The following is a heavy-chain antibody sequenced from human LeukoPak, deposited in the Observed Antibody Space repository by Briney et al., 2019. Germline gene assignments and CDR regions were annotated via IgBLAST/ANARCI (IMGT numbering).Heavy chain of an antibody. V-gene: IGHV4-4*07. Sequence: PSETLSLTCTVSGDSMSSYYWSWIRQPAGKGLEWIGRLSRGMTDYNPSLKSRVSMSLDTSKNHFSLELTSVTAADTAVYFCVSDNSPYYFDFWGPGSLVTVSS. CDR3: VSDNSPYYFDF. CDR1: GDSMSSYY. D-gene: IGHD1-14*01. J-gene: IGHJ4*02. CDR2: LSRGMT.